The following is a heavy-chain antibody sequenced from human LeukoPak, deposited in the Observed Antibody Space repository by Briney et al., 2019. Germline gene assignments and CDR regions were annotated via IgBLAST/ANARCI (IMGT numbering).Heavy chain of an antibody. CDR2: IWYDGSNK. D-gene: IGHD4-17*01. V-gene: IGHV3-33*01. CDR1: GFTFSSYG. J-gene: IGHJ4*02. Sequence: GGSLRLSCAASGFTFSSYGMHWVRQAPGKGLEWVAVIWYDGSNKYYADSVKGRFTISRDNSKNTLYLQMNSLRAEDTAVYYCARGTTVPYFDYWGQGTLVTVSS. CDR3: ARGTTVPYFDY.